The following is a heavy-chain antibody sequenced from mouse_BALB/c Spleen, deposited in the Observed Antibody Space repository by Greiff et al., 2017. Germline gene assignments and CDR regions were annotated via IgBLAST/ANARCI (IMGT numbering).Heavy chain of an antibody. V-gene: IGHV5-6*01. Sequence: EVKLQESGGDLVKPGGSLKLSCAASGFTFSSYGMSWVRQTPDKRLEWVATISSGGSYTYYPDSVKGRFTISRDNAKNTLYLQMSSLKSEDTAMYYCARHLDYRETVYAMDYWGQGTSVTVSS. J-gene: IGHJ4*01. CDR1: GFTFSSYG. CDR2: ISSGGSYT. D-gene: IGHD2-14*01. CDR3: ARHLDYRETVYAMDY.